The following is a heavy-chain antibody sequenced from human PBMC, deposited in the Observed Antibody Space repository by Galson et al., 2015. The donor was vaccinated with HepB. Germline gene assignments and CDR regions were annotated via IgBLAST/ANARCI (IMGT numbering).Heavy chain of an antibody. D-gene: IGHD6-13*01. CDR2: INAGNGNT. V-gene: IGHV1-3*01. Sequence: SVKVSCKASGYTFTSYAMHWVRQAPGQRLEWMGWINAGNGNTKYSQKFQGRVTITRDTSAGTAYMELSSLRSEDTAVYYCARKIIAAAGRGFDPWGQGTLVTVSS. J-gene: IGHJ5*02. CDR3: ARKIIAAAGRGFDP. CDR1: GYTFTSYA.